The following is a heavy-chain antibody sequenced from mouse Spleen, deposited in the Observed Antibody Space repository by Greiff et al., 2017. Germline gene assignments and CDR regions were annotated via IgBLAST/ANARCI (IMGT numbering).Heavy chain of an antibody. D-gene: IGHD1-2*01. V-gene: IGHV1-4*01. CDR2: ITPSSGYS. J-gene: IGHJ1*01. Sequence: VQLVESGAELARPGASVKTSCKASGYTFTSYTMHWVKQRPGQGLEWIGYITPSSGYSKYNQKFKDKATLTADKSSSTAYMQLTSLTSEDSAVYYCARSGTASYWYFDVWGAGTTVTVSS. CDR3: ARSGTASYWYFDV. CDR1: GYTFTSYT.